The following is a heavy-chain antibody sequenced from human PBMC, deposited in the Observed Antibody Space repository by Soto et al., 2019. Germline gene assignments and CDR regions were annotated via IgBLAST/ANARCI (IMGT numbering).Heavy chain of an antibody. CDR2: IDPSDSYT. Sequence: GESLKISCKGSGYSFTSYWISWVRQMPGKGLEWMGRIDPSDSYTNYSPSFQGHVTISGDKSISTAYLQRSSLKASDTAMYYCARLIYGAVYYYYGMDVWGQGTTVTVSS. CDR3: ARLIYGAVYYYYGMDV. D-gene: IGHD3-10*01. J-gene: IGHJ6*02. V-gene: IGHV5-10-1*01. CDR1: GYSFTSYW.